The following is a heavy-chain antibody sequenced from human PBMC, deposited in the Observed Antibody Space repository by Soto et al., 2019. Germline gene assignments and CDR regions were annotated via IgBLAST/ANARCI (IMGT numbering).Heavy chain of an antibody. CDR3: ARLVYDSSGYRPG. V-gene: IGHV4-30-4*01. D-gene: IGHD3-22*01. Sequence: PSETLSLTCTVSGGSISSGDYYWSWIRQPPGKGLEWIGYIYYSGSTYYNPSLKSRVTISVDTSKNQFSLKLSSVTAADTAVYNCARLVYDSSGYRPGWGQGTLVTVSS. CDR1: GGSISSGDYY. CDR2: IYYSGST. J-gene: IGHJ4*02.